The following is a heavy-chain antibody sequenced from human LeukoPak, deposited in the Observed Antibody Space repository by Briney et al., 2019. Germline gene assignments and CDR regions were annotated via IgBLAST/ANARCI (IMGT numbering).Heavy chain of an antibody. CDR2: IWYDGSNK. V-gene: IGHV3-33*01. CDR1: GFTFSSYG. J-gene: IGHJ3*02. Sequence: GRSLRLSCAASGFTFSSYGMHWVRQAPGKGLEWVAVIWYDGSNKYYADSVKGRFTISRDNSKNTLYLQMNSLRAEDTAVYYCARDLSVLAPRDAFDIWGQGTMVTVSS. CDR3: ARDLSVLAPRDAFDI.